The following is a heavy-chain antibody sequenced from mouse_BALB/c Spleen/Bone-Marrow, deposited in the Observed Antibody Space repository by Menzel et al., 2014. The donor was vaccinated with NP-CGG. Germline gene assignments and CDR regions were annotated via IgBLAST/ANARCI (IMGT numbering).Heavy chain of an antibody. J-gene: IGHJ4*01. D-gene: IGHD1-2*01. CDR1: GFTFSSFG. V-gene: IGHV5-17*02. Sequence: EVQGVESGGGLVQPGGSRKLSCAASGFTFSSFGMHWVRQAPEKGLEWVAYISSGSSTIYYADTVKGRFTISRDNPKNTLFPQMTSLRSEDTAMYYCARSLLRLSYAMDYWGQGTSVTVSS. CDR2: ISSGSSTI. CDR3: ARSLLRLSYAMDY.